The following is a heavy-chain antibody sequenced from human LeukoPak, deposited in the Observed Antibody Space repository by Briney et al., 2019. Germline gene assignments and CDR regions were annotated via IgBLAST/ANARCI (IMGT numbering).Heavy chain of an antibody. CDR2: ISWNSGLI. Sequence: GGSLRLSCVASGFTFNGFDMHWVRLTPGKGLEWVSGISWNSGLIAYADSVKGRFTISRDNAKNSLYLQMNSLRAEDTALYYCAKGGVAVSGTPNQGYLDYWGQGTLVTVSS. CDR1: GFTFNGFD. J-gene: IGHJ4*02. V-gene: IGHV3-9*01. CDR3: AKGGVAVSGTPNQGYLDY. D-gene: IGHD6-19*01.